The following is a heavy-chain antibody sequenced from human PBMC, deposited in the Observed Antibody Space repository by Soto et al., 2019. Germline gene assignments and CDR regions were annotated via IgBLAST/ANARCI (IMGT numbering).Heavy chain of an antibody. J-gene: IGHJ4*02. CDR2: IYWDDDK. D-gene: IGHD3-10*01. CDR3: AQLGSGSYDNVATLDY. Sequence: QITLKESGPTLVKPTQTLTLTCPFSGFSLRTSGVRVGWIRPPPGKALEWLALIYWDDDKRYSPSLKSRLTITNDTSQKRVVLTMTNMDPVATATYYCAQLGSGSYDNVATLDYWGQGTLVTVSS. CDR1: GFSLRTSGVR. V-gene: IGHV2-5*02.